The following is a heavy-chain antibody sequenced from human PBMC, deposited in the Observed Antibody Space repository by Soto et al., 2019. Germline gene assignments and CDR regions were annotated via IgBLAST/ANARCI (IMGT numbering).Heavy chain of an antibody. D-gene: IGHD2-15*01. CDR2: IDPSGGSP. CDR3: ARVRYGGSSVYFQH. V-gene: IGHV1-46*01. J-gene: IGHJ1*01. CDR1: GYSFTSYY. Sequence: QVQLVQSGAEVKMPGASVKVSCKASGYSFTSYYIHWARQAPGQGLEWMGIIDPSGGSPNYAQKFQGKVTMTRDTSTSTVYMELSSLTSEDTAVYYCARVRYGGSSVYFQHCGQGTLITVSS.